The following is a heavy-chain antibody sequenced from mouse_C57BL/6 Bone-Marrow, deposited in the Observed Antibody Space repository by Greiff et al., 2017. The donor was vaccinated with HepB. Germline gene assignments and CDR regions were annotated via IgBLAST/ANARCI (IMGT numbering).Heavy chain of an antibody. CDR1: GYTFTSYW. V-gene: IGHV1-64*01. Sequence: QVQLQQPGAELVKPGASVKLSCKASGYTFTSYWMHWVKQRPGQGLEWIGMIHPNSGSTNYNEKFKSKATLTVYKSSSTAYMQLSSLTSEDSAVYYCAPITTVVATEFDYWGQGTTLTVSS. CDR3: APITTVVATEFDY. J-gene: IGHJ2*01. D-gene: IGHD1-1*01. CDR2: IHPNSGST.